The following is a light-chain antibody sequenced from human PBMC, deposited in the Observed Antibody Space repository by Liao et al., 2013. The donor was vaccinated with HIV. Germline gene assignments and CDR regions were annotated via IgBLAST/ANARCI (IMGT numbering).Light chain of an antibody. CDR3: QAWDATTVI. CDR1: KLGDKH. V-gene: IGLV3-1*01. J-gene: IGLJ2*01. CDR2: QDV. Sequence: SYDLTQPPSVSVSPGQTASIICSGHKLGDKHASWYQQKPGQSPVLVIYQDVKRPSGIPERFSGSNSGDTATLTISGTQAADEADYYCQAWDATTVIFGGGTKLTVL.